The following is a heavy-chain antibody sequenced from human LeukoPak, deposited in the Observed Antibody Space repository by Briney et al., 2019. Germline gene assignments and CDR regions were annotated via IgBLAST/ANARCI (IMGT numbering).Heavy chain of an antibody. V-gene: IGHV1-2*06. Sequence: ASVKVSCKVSGYTLTELSMHWVRQAPGQGLEWMGRINPNSGGTNYAQKFQGRVTMTRDTSISTAYMELSRLRSDDTAVYYCARDIYYYYGMDVWGQGTTVTVSS. J-gene: IGHJ6*02. CDR1: GYTLTELS. CDR3: ARDIYYYYGMDV. CDR2: INPNSGGT.